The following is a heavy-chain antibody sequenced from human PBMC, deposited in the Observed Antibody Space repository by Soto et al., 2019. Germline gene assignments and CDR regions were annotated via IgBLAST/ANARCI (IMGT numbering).Heavy chain of an antibody. Sequence: QEQLLQSGADVRKPGSSVKVSCKASGGTFNNYAVSWVRQAPGQGLEWMGGIIPMFETVNYAQRFQGRLTIAADESTSTAYMELTSLTSADTAIYFCARGLRTGNYGMDVWGQGTTVTVSS. CDR3: ARGLRTGNYGMDV. J-gene: IGHJ6*02. V-gene: IGHV1-69*01. CDR1: GGTFNNYA. D-gene: IGHD2-15*01. CDR2: IIPMFETV.